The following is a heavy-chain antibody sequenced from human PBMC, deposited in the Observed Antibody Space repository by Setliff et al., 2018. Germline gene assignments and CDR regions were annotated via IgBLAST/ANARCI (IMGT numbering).Heavy chain of an antibody. CDR1: GGSFSDSH. V-gene: IGHV4-34*01. Sequence: PSETLSLTCAVYGGSFSDSHWSWIRQPPGKGLEWIGGIDQGGSTNYNPSLKSRVTISLDTSKNQFSLKLASMTAADTAIYYCARAPQYTNYWYALSWFDPWGQGTLVTVSS. D-gene: IGHD2-8*02. CDR3: ARAPQYTNYWYALSWFDP. CDR2: IDQGGST. J-gene: IGHJ5*02.